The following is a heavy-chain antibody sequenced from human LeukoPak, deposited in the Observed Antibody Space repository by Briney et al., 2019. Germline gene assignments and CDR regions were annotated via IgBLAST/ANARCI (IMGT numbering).Heavy chain of an antibody. D-gene: IGHD2-2*01. Sequence: SETLSLTCAVYGGSFSGYYWTWIRQPPGKGLEWIGEINHVGSTKYNPSLKSRATLSVDPSKNQFSLKLSSVTAADTAVYYCARGQYQLLGVKYNWFDPWGQGTLVTVSS. J-gene: IGHJ5*02. CDR2: INHVGST. V-gene: IGHV4-34*01. CDR3: ARGQYQLLGVKYNWFDP. CDR1: GGSFSGYY.